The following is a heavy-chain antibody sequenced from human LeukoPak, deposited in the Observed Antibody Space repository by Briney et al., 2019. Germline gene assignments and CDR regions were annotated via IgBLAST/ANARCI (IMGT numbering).Heavy chain of an antibody. Sequence: GESLKISCKGSGYTFTTYWIGWVRQMPGKGLEWVAIIYPRDSDTIYSPSFQGQVTISADKSINTVYLQWSSLKASDTARYYCVRKNGGYNWFDPWGQGTLVTVSS. D-gene: IGHD1-1*01. J-gene: IGHJ5*02. CDR1: GYTFTTYW. CDR3: VRKNGGYNWFDP. CDR2: IYPRDSDT. V-gene: IGHV5-51*01.